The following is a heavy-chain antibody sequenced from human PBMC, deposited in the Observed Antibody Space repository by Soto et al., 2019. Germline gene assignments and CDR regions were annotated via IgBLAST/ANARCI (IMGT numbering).Heavy chain of an antibody. CDR2: ISYDGSNK. J-gene: IGHJ6*02. CDR3: ARDNSRRVWTYYYYYGMDV. CDR1: GFTFSSYA. V-gene: IGHV3-30-3*01. Sequence: PGGSLRLSCEASGFTFSSYAMHWVRQAPGKGLEWVAVISYDGSNKYYADSVKGRFTISRDNSKNTLYLQMNSLRAEDTAVYYCARDNSRRVWTYYYYYGMDVWGQGTTVTVSS. D-gene: IGHD2-8*01.